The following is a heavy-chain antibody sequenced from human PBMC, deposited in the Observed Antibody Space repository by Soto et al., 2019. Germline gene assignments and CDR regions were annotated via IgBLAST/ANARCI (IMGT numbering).Heavy chain of an antibody. CDR1: GVSISSTSYN. J-gene: IGHJ4*02. V-gene: IGHV3-23*01. CDR3: AKESFPRYDY. D-gene: IGHD3-16*02. CDR2: ISGSGGST. Sequence: PSETLSLTCNVSGVSISSTSYNWGWIRQPPGKGLEWVSGISGSGGSTYYADSVKGRFTISRDNSKNTLFVQMNSLRAEDTAVYYCAKESFPRYDYWGQGTLVTVSS.